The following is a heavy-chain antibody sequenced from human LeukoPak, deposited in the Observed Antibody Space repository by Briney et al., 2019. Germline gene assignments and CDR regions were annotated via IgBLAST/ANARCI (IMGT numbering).Heavy chain of an antibody. J-gene: IGHJ5*02. Sequence: GGSLRLSCAASGFTFSSYSMNWVRQAPGKGLEWVSSISSSSSYIYYADSVKGRFTISRDNAKNSLYLQMNSLSADDTAVYYCARDTVPQRHPGNWFDPWGQGTLVTVSS. D-gene: IGHD2-2*01. CDR2: ISSSSSYI. CDR1: GFTFSSYS. V-gene: IGHV3-21*01. CDR3: ARDTVPQRHPGNWFDP.